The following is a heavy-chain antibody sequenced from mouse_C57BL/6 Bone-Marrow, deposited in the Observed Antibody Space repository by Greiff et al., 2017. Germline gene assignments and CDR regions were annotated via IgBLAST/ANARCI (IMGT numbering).Heavy chain of an antibody. CDR1: GFSLSTSGMG. CDR3: ARGTYYYDSSRFDY. J-gene: IGHJ2*01. Sequence: VKLQESGPGILQPSQTLSLTCSFSGFSLSTSGMGVGWIRQPPGKGLEWLAHIWWDDDKYYKPALKSRLTISKDTSKNQVFLKIANVDTADTATYYCARGTYYYDSSRFDYWGQGTTLTVSA. V-gene: IGHV8-8*01. D-gene: IGHD1-1*01. CDR2: IWWDDDK.